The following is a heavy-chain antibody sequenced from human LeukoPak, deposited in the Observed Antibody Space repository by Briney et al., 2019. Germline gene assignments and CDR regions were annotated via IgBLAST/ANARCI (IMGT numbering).Heavy chain of an antibody. J-gene: IGHJ4*02. D-gene: IGHD6-6*01. CDR3: ARVGYLEYSSSPGNFDY. V-gene: IGHV3-23*01. CDR2: ISGSGGST. Sequence: GGSLRLSCAASGFTFSSYAMSWVRQAPGKGLEWVSAISGSGGSTYYADSVKGRFTISRDNSKNTLYLQMNSLRAEDTAVYYCARVGYLEYSSSPGNFDYWGQGTLVTVSS. CDR1: GFTFSSYA.